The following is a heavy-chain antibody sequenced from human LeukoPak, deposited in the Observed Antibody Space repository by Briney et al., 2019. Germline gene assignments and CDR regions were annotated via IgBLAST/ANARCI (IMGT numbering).Heavy chain of an antibody. CDR1: GLPFSTAW. J-gene: IGHJ4*02. Sequence: GGSLRLSCVMSGLPFSTAWLTWVRQAPGKGLEWVTFVRFDGSNKYYADSVKGRFTISRDNSKNTLYLQMNSLRAEDTAVYYCARSAVRGLPVLGYWGQGTLVTVSS. CDR2: VRFDGSNK. CDR3: ARSAVRGLPVLGY. D-gene: IGHD2-21*02. V-gene: IGHV3-30*02.